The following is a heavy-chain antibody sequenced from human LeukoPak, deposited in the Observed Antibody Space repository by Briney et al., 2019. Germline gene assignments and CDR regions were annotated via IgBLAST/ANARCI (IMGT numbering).Heavy chain of an antibody. Sequence: GASLKTSWKGSGSRFTSYWIGWGRPLPGKGLGWRGIIYPGDSDARYSPSFQGQVTISADKSISTAYLQWSSLKASDTAMYYCARRSTVTYYGMDVWGQGTTVTVSS. CDR3: ARRSTVTYYGMDV. D-gene: IGHD4-17*01. V-gene: IGHV5-51*01. J-gene: IGHJ6*02. CDR2: IYPGDSDA. CDR1: GSRFTSYW.